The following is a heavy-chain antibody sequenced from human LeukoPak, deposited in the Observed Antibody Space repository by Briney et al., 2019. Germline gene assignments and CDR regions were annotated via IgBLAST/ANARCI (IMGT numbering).Heavy chain of an antibody. Sequence: GGSLSLSCAASGFTFSSYWVHWVRQAPGKGLVWVSRIHGDGGSIYYADSVKGRFTISRDNAKRTVSLQMNRRGAEDTAVYYCATDMDSSDWYWHFDLWGRGTLVAVSS. D-gene: IGHD6-25*01. J-gene: IGHJ2*01. CDR2: IHGDGGSI. V-gene: IGHV3-74*01. CDR3: ATDMDSSDWYWHFDL. CDR1: GFTFSSYW.